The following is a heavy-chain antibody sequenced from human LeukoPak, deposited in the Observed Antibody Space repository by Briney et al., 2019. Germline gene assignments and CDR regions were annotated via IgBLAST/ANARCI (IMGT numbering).Heavy chain of an antibody. CDR1: GGSISSSSYY. CDR3: ATLLADYGDSPNWFDP. D-gene: IGHD4-17*01. CDR2: IYYSGST. Sequence: PSETLSLTCTVPGGSISSSSYYWGWIRQPPGKGLEWIGSIYYSGSTYYNPSLKSRVTISVDTSKNQFSLKLSSVTAADTAVYYCATLLADYGDSPNWFDPWGQGTLVTVSS. J-gene: IGHJ5*02. V-gene: IGHV4-39*07.